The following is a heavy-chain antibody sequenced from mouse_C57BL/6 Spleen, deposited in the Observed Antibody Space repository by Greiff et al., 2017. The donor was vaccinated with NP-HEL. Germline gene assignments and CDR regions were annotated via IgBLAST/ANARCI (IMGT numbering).Heavy chain of an antibody. J-gene: IGHJ4*01. CDR2: INPGSGGT. D-gene: IGHD1-1*01. V-gene: IGHV1-54*01. CDR3: ARRPYGSLYAMDD. Sequence: QVQLQQSGAELVRPGTSVKVSCKASGYAFTNYLIEWVKQRPGQGLEWIGVINPGSGGTNYNEKFKGKATLTADKSSSTAYMQLSSLTSEDSAVYFCARRPYGSLYAMDDWGQGTSVTVSS. CDR1: GYAFTNYL.